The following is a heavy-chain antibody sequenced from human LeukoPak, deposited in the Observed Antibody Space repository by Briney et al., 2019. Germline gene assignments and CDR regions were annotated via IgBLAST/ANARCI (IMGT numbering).Heavy chain of an antibody. CDR3: ARPLGLGVDY. CDR1: GGSISSYY. J-gene: IGHJ4*02. V-gene: IGHV4-59*08. D-gene: IGHD1-26*01. CDR2: IYHSGST. Sequence: KPSETLSLTCTVSGGSISSYYWSWIRQPPGKGLEWIGSIYHSGSTYYNPSLKSRVTISVDTSKNQFSLKLSSATAADTAVYYCARPLGLGVDYWGQGTLVTVSS.